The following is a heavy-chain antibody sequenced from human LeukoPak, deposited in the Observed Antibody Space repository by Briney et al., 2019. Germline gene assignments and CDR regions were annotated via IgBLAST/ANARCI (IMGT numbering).Heavy chain of an antibody. CDR2: INHSGST. Sequence: SEILSLTCTVSGGSISSYYWSWIRQPPGKGLEWIGEINHSGSTNYNPSLKSRVTISVDTSKNQFSLKLSSVTAADTAVYYCARGGLAVAGPRWFDPWGQGTLVTVSS. CDR1: GGSISSYY. J-gene: IGHJ5*02. CDR3: ARGGLAVAGPRWFDP. V-gene: IGHV4-34*01. D-gene: IGHD6-19*01.